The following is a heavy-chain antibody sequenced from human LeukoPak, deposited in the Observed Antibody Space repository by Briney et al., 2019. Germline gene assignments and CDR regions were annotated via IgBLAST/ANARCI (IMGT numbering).Heavy chain of an antibody. CDR2: ISYSGET. CDR1: GVPISIYH. CDR3: ASAPNENFFDY. V-gene: IGHV4-59*01. J-gene: IGHJ4*02. Sequence: PSETLSLTCNVAGVPISIYHWSWIRQAPGKGLEWIGYISYSGETNYNPSLKSRVTISQDTSTNQFNLKLTSVTAADTAIYYCASAPNENFFDYWGQGTLVTVSS.